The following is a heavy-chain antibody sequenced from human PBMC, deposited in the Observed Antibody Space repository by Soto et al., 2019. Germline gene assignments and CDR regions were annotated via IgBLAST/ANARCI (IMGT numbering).Heavy chain of an antibody. CDR2: IWYDGSNK. D-gene: IGHD3-10*01. J-gene: IGHJ2*01. CDR1: GFTFSSYG. V-gene: IGHV3-33*01. Sequence: QVQLVESGGGVVQPGRSLRLSCAASGFTFSSYGMHWVRQAPGKGLEWVAVIWYDGSNKYYADSVKGRFTISRDNSKNTLYLQMNSLRAEDTAVYYCASSALWFGEFDWYFDLWGRGTLVTVSS. CDR3: ASSALWFGEFDWYFDL.